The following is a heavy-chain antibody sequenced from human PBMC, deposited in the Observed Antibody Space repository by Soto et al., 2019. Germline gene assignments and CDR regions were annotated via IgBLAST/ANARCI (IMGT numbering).Heavy chain of an antibody. CDR3: ARGIKNYYGVDV. Sequence: GGSLRLSCAASGFTFSTYWMHWVRQVPGKGLVWVSRIKGDGSSLSYADSVKGRFTISRDNVENTVYLQMGSLRADDTAVYYCARGIKNYYGVDVWGQGTTVTVSS. V-gene: IGHV3-74*01. CDR1: GFTFSTYW. CDR2: IKGDGSSL. J-gene: IGHJ6*02. D-gene: IGHD3-3*02.